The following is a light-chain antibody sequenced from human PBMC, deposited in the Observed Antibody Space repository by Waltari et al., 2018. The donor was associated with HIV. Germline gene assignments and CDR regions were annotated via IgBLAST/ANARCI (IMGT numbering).Light chain of an antibody. CDR1: KIDIRYLPF. Sequence: QSALTQPAYVSGSPGQSITIPCIGTKIDIRYLPFVSWYQQFPGKATQLIIYVCSIPSCTFSQRFSAANSGTAASLTISGLHAADEAIYYCMAYVGTLTPAFGGGTQLTVL. V-gene: IGLV2-14*01. CDR3: MAYVGTLTPA. J-gene: IGLJ3*02. CDR2: VCS.